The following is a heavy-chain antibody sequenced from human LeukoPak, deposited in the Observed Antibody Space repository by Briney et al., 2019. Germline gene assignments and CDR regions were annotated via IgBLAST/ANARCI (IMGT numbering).Heavy chain of an antibody. CDR2: IYTSGST. CDR1: GGSISSYY. J-gene: IGHJ4*02. CDR3: ARTMYYYDSSGPFEY. D-gene: IGHD3-22*01. Sequence: SETLSLTCTVSGGSISSYYWSWVRQPAGKGLEWIGRIYTSGSTNYNPSLKSRVTMSVDTSKNQFSLKLSSVTAADTAVYYCARTMYYYDSSGPFEYWGQGTLVTVSS. V-gene: IGHV4-4*07.